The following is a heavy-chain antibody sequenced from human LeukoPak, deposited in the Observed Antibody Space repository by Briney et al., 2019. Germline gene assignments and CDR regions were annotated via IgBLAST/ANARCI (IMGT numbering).Heavy chain of an antibody. Sequence: PSETLSLTCTVSGVSMSSSPYYWGWIRQPPGKGLEWIGSIYYSGSTYYNPSLKSRVTISVDTSKNQFSLKLSSVTAADTAVYYCAPLMNYGDYSFLWGQGTLVTVSS. J-gene: IGHJ4*02. CDR2: IYYSGST. V-gene: IGHV4-39*07. CDR3: APLMNYGDYSFL. CDR1: GVSMSSSPYY. D-gene: IGHD4-17*01.